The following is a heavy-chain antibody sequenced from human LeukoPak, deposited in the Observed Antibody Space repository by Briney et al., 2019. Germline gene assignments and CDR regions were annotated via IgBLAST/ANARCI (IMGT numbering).Heavy chain of an antibody. V-gene: IGHV4-30-4*01. CDR2: IYYSGST. D-gene: IGHD2-2*01. CDR3: ARGIVVVPAATPGYYFDY. J-gene: IGHJ4*02. CDR1: GGSISSGDYY. Sequence: SQTLSLTCTVSGGSISSGDYYWSWIRQPPGKGLEWLGYIYYSGSTYYNPSLKSRVTISVDTSKNQFSLKLSSVTAADTAVYYCARGIVVVPAATPGYYFDYWGQGTLVTVSS.